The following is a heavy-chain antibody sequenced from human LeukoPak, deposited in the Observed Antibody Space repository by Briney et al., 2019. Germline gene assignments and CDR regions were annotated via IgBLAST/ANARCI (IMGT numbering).Heavy chain of an antibody. CDR3: ARRLTQYDCFDP. D-gene: IGHD2-2*01. CDR2: TYYRSTWYN. CDR1: GDGASGNSVT. V-gene: IGHV6-1*01. J-gene: IGHJ5*02. Sequence: SQTLSLTCAISGDGASGNSVTWNWIRHSPSRGFEWRGRTYYRSTWYNDYAVSVRGRITVNPDTSKNQFSLHLNSVTPEDTAVYYCARRLTQYDCFDPWGQGILVTVSS.